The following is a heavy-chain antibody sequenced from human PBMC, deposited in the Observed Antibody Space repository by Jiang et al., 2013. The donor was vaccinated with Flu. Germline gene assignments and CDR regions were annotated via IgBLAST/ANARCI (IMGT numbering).Heavy chain of an antibody. Sequence: LLKPSETLSLTCAVYGGSFSGYYWSWIRQPPGKGLEWIGEINHSGSTNYNPSLKSRVTISVDTSKNQFSLKLSSVTAADTAVYYCARGQGYYDFWSGYYRFDYWGQGTLVTVSS. J-gene: IGHJ4*02. CDR3: ARGQGYYDFWSGYYRFDY. CDR1: GGSFSGYY. D-gene: IGHD3-3*01. CDR2: INHSGST. V-gene: IGHV4-34*01.